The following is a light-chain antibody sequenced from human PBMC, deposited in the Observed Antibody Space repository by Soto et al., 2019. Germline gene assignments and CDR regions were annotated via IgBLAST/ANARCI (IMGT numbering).Light chain of an antibody. CDR2: EVN. CDR1: ISNVGSYNL. J-gene: IGLJ3*02. CDR3: YSYEGGRV. Sequence: QSALTQPASVSGSPGQSITISCTGTISNVGSYNLVSWYQQHPGKAPKLIIYEVNKRPSGVSNRLSGSKSGNTASLTISGLQTEDEADYYCYSYEGGRVFGGGTKVTVL. V-gene: IGLV2-23*02.